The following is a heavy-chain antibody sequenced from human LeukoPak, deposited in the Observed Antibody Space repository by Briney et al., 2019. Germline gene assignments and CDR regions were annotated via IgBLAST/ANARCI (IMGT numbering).Heavy chain of an antibody. CDR3: ARGMAAAGIQRVFVMDV. V-gene: IGHV3-23*01. Sequence: GGSLRLSCAASGFTFRTFAMIWVRQPPGKGLEGGSSIFPSVGEIHYADSVRGRFTISRDNSKSTLSLQMNSLRAEDTAIYYCARGMAAAGIQRVFVMDVWGKGTTVTISS. CDR2: IFPSVGEI. CDR1: GFTFRTFA. J-gene: IGHJ6*03. D-gene: IGHD6-13*01.